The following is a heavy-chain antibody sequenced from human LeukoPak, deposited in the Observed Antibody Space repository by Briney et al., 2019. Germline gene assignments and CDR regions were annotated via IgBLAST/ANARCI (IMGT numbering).Heavy chain of an antibody. CDR2: INYSGSN. D-gene: IGHD3-9*01. CDR3: ARRVRGYDILTGYYSYYFDY. J-gene: IGHJ4*02. Sequence: SETLSLTCTVSGGSISSYYWSWIRQPPGKGLEWIWYINYSGSNKYNPSLKSRVTISVDTSKTQSSLKLSSVTAADTAVYYCARRVRGYDILTGYYSYYFDYWGQGTLVTVSS. V-gene: IGHV4-59*01. CDR1: GGSISSYY.